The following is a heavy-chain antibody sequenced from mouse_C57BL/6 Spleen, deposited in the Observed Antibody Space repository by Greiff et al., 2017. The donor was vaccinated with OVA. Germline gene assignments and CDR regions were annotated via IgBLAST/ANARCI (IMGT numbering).Heavy chain of an antibody. CDR1: GYTFTDYY. CDR2: INPNNGGT. V-gene: IGHV1-26*01. CDR3: ARPAVRRYYFDY. Sequence: VQLQQSGPELVKPGASVKISCKASGYTFTDYYMNWVKQSHGKSLEWIGDINPNNGGTSYNQKFKGKATLTVDKSSSTAYMELRSLTSEDSAVYYCARPAVRRYYFDYWGQGTTLTVSS. J-gene: IGHJ2*01. D-gene: IGHD2-14*01.